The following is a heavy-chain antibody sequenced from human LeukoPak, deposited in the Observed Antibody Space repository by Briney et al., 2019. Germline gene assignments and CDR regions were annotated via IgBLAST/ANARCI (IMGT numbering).Heavy chain of an antibody. CDR2: IYHSGST. CDR3: ARSSITIFGVVLDY. J-gene: IGHJ4*02. Sequence: SETLSLTCTVSGYSLSSGYYWGWIRQPPGKGLEWIGSIYHSGSTYYNPSLKSRVTISVDTSKNQFSLRLSSVTAADTAVYYCARSSITIFGVVLDYWGQGTLVTVSS. D-gene: IGHD3-3*01. V-gene: IGHV4-38-2*02. CDR1: GYSLSSGYY.